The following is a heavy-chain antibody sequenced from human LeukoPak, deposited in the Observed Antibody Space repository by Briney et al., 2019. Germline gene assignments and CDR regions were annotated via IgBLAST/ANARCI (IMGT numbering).Heavy chain of an antibody. Sequence: GGSLRLSCAASGFTFDDYAMHWVRQAPGKGLEWVSGISWNSGSIGYADSVKGRFTISRDNAKNSLYLQMNSLRAEDTALYYCAKDTGYGGSYYFDYWGQGTLVTVSS. D-gene: IGHD1-26*01. CDR2: ISWNSGSI. V-gene: IGHV3-9*01. CDR3: AKDTGYGGSYYFDY. CDR1: GFTFDDYA. J-gene: IGHJ4*02.